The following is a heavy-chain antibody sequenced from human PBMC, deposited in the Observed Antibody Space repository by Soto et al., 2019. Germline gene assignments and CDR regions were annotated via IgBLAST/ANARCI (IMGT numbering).Heavy chain of an antibody. D-gene: IGHD3-10*01. CDR3: ARDLDASGSYYTDD. CDR2: ISPYKGNT. J-gene: IGHJ4*02. CDR1: GYTFSSIA. Sequence: ASVKVSCKASGYTFSSIAISWVRQAPGQGLEWMGWISPYKGNTHYAEGLQGRVTMTTDTSTSTAYMELRSLRSDDTAVYYSARDLDASGSYYTDDWRQGTLVSVSS. V-gene: IGHV1-18*01.